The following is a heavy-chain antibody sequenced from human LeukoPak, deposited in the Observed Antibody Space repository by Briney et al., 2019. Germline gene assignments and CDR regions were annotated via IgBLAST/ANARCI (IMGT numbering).Heavy chain of an antibody. Sequence: SGTLSLTCAVYGGSFSGYYWSWIRQPPGKGLEWIGEINHSGSTNYNPSLKSRVTISVDKSKNQFSLKLSSVTAADTAVYYCARGYSSSWYFNYWGQGTLVTVSS. J-gene: IGHJ4*02. CDR2: INHSGST. D-gene: IGHD6-13*01. V-gene: IGHV4-34*01. CDR1: GGSFSGYY. CDR3: ARGYSSSWYFNY.